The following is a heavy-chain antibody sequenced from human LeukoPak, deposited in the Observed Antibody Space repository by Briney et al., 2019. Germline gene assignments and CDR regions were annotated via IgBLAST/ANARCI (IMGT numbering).Heavy chain of an antibody. Sequence: PGGSLRLSCAASGFTFNNNAMSWVRQAPGKGLEWVSAINGGGDATEYADSGKGRFTISRDNSKNTLYLQMNSLRPEDTAVYYCARCTASCYASAFDVWGQGTLLTVSS. CDR2: INGGGDAT. CDR3: ARCTASCYASAFDV. J-gene: IGHJ3*01. CDR1: GFTFNNNA. V-gene: IGHV3-23*01. D-gene: IGHD2-2*01.